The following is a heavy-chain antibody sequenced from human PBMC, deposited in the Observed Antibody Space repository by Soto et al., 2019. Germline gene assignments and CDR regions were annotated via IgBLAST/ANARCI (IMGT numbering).Heavy chain of an antibody. Sequence: QVQLVQSGAEVKKPGSSVKVSCKASGGTFSSYAISWVRQAPGQGLEWMGGIIPIFGTANYAQKFQGRVTITADESTSTAYMELRSLRSEDTAVYYCARGSDAYCGGDCSGSGDGLHYYYYGMDVWGQGTTVTVSS. D-gene: IGHD2-21*02. CDR3: ARGSDAYCGGDCSGSGDGLHYYYYGMDV. CDR1: GGTFSSYA. J-gene: IGHJ6*02. CDR2: IIPIFGTA. V-gene: IGHV1-69*01.